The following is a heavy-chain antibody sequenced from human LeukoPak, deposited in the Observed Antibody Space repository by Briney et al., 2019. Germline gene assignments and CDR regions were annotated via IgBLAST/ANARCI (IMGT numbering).Heavy chain of an antibody. CDR1: GGTFSSYA. CDR3: ARGEGDIVVVPAAQNWFDP. V-gene: IGHV1-69*13. J-gene: IGHJ5*02. D-gene: IGHD2-2*01. CDR2: IIPIFGTA. Sequence: SVKVSCKASGGTFSSYAISWVRQAPGQGLEWMGGIIPIFGTANYAQKFQGRVTITADESTSTAYMELSSLRSEDTAVYYCARGEGDIVVVPAAQNWFDPWGQGTLVTVSS.